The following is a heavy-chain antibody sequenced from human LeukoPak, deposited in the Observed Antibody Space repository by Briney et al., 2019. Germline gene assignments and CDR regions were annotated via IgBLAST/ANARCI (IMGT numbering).Heavy chain of an antibody. CDR1: GDSISRYY. Sequence: SETLSLTCTVPGDSISRYYWSWLRHPPGKGGEWGGYILYSGSTNYNPSLKSRVSISVGTSKNQFSLKLSSVTAADTAVYYCARDTYYYDSSGYYVFDYWGQGTLVTVSS. V-gene: IGHV4-59*01. CDR3: ARDTYYYDSSGYYVFDY. D-gene: IGHD3-22*01. J-gene: IGHJ4*02. CDR2: ILYSGST.